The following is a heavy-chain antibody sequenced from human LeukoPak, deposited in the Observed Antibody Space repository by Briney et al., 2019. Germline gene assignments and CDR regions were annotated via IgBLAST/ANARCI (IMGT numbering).Heavy chain of an antibody. D-gene: IGHD4-17*01. Sequence: GGSLRLSCAASGFAFSAFALAWVRQAPGKGLEWVSGIRGSDGSTYYADSVKGRFSVSRDTSKSTLYLQMSGLRAEDTAVYYCAKTVTTQLYYWYFDLWGRGTLVTVSS. J-gene: IGHJ2*01. V-gene: IGHV3-23*01. CDR2: IRGSDGST. CDR3: AKTVTTQLYYWYFDL. CDR1: GFAFSAFA.